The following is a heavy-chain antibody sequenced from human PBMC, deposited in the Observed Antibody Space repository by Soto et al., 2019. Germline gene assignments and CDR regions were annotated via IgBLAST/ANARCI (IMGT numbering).Heavy chain of an antibody. V-gene: IGHV3-33*01. J-gene: IGHJ4*02. D-gene: IGHD6-13*01. CDR1: GFTFSVSA. Sequence: GGSLRLSCAASGFTFSVSAMHWVRQAPGKGLEWVAVIWYDGSNKYYADVVKGRFTISRDNSENTLYLQMSSLRAEDTAVYYCARGAAVAATYYFDFWGQGTLVTVSS. CDR2: IWYDGSNK. CDR3: ARGAAVAATYYFDF.